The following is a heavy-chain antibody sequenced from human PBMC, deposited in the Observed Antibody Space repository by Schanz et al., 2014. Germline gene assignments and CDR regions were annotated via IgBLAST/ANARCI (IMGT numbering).Heavy chain of an antibody. V-gene: IGHV1-24*01. CDR1: GNTITKFA. J-gene: IGHJ6*02. CDR3: AFLEWILPGMDV. Sequence: QVQLLQSGAEVKKPGASVRLSCKVSGNTITKFAMHWVRQAPGKGLEWMGGFDPKDGQTFYAQNIQGRATMTEDTSADTAYMELRRLTSEDTAVYYCAFLEWILPGMDVWGQGTTVIVSS. D-gene: IGHD3-3*01. CDR2: FDPKDGQT.